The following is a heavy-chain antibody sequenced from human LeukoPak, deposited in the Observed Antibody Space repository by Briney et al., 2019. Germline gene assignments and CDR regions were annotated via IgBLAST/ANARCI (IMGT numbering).Heavy chain of an antibody. D-gene: IGHD2-2*01. CDR3: ASTPIMGYCSSTSCYDWFDP. V-gene: IGHV4-4*07. J-gene: IGHJ5*02. CDR2: IYTSGST. Sequence: SETLSLTCTVSGGSISSYYWSWIRQPAGKGLEWIGRIYTSGSTNYNPSLKSRVTMSVDTSKNQFSLKLSSVTAADTAVYYCASTPIMGYCSSTSCYDWFDPWGQGTLVTVSS. CDR1: GGSISSYY.